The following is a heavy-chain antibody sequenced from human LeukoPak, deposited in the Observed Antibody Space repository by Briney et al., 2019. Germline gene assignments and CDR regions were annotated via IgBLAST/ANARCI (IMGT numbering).Heavy chain of an antibody. D-gene: IGHD6-6*01. CDR3: ARLTRLSTSPDRYYLDY. CDR2: IYTSGGT. CDR1: GDSISSYY. Sequence: SETLSLTCTVSGDSISSYYWSWIRQPPGKGLEWIGYIYTSGGTNYIPSLRGRVTISIDTSKNQFSLKLSSVTAADSAVYYCARLTRLSTSPDRYYLDYWGRGTLVTVSS. V-gene: IGHV4-4*09. J-gene: IGHJ4*02.